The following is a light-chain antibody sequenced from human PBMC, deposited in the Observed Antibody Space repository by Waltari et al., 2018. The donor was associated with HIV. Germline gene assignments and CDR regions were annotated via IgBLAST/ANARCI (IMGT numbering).Light chain of an antibody. Sequence: QSVLTQPPSASGTPGQRVTISCSGSSSNIGSNTVSCFQQLPGTAPKLLIYSNNQRPSGVPDRCAGSKSGTSSSLAITGLQSEDEADYYCAAWDDSLNGWVFGGGTKLTVL. CDR1: SSNIGSNT. V-gene: IGLV1-44*01. CDR2: SNN. CDR3: AAWDDSLNGWV. J-gene: IGLJ3*02.